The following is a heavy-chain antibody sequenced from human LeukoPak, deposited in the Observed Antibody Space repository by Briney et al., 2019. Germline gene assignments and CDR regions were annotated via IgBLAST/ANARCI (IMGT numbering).Heavy chain of an antibody. CDR1: GFTFRRHN. J-gene: IGHJ3*02. D-gene: IGHD1-26*01. V-gene: IGHV3-64D*09. Sequence: GGSLRLSCSGSGFTFRRHNMHWVRQAPGKGLEYVSAIRYNGDSTYYVDSVKGRFTISRDNSKNTLDLQMSSLRPEDTAVYYCVSDRETQEQIWGPGTLVTVSS. CDR3: VSDRETQEQI. CDR2: IRYNGDST.